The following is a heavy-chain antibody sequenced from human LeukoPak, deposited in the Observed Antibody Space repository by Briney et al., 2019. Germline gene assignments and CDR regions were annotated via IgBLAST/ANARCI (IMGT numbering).Heavy chain of an antibody. CDR3: ARDPREDYYFDY. CDR2: IWYDGSNK. J-gene: IGHJ4*02. Sequence: GGSLRLSCAASGFTFSSYGMHWVRQAPGKGLEWVAVIWYDGSNKYYADSVKGRFTICRDNSKNTLYLQMDSLRAEDTAVYYCARDPREDYYFDYWGRGTLVTVSS. V-gene: IGHV3-33*01. CDR1: GFTFSSYG.